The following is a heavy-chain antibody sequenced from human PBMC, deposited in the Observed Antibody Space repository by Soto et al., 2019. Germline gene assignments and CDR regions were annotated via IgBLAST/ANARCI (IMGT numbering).Heavy chain of an antibody. CDR2: ISPYNGHT. CDR3: ARDLTIVPATHPRLENYGMDV. V-gene: IGHV1-18*01. Sequence: ASVKVSCKASGYSFTSYGISWVRRAPGQGLEWMGWISPYNGHTQFVERFQGRVTMTTDTSTKTAYMELRNLRSDDTAHYYCARDLTIVPATHPRLENYGMDVWGQGXTVTVYS. CDR1: GYSFTSYG. D-gene: IGHD2-2*01. J-gene: IGHJ6*02.